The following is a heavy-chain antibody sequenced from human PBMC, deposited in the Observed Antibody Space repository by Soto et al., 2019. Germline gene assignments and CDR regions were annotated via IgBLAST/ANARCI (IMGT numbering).Heavy chain of an antibody. D-gene: IGHD4-17*01. V-gene: IGHV3-23*01. CDR2: ISGSGGST. CDR3: AKDRLKNVYGDALDY. CDR1: GFTFSSYA. J-gene: IGHJ4*02. Sequence: EVQLLESGGGLVQPGGSLRLSCAASGFTFSSYAMSWVRQAPGKGLEWVSAISGSGGSTYYADSVKGRFPISRDNSKNTQYLQMNSLRAEDTAVYYCAKDRLKNVYGDALDYWGQGTLVTVSS.